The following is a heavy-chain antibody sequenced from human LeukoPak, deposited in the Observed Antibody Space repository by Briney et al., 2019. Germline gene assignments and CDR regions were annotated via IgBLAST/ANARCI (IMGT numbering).Heavy chain of an antibody. V-gene: IGHV3-15*01. CDR1: GFTFSNAW. J-gene: IGHJ6*02. CDR2: IKSMTVGGTT. Sequence: GGSLRLSYAASGFTFSNAWMSWVRQAPGKGLEWVGRIKSMTVGGTTDYAAPVKGRFTVSRDDSKNTLYLQMNSLKTEDTAVYFCTTTTVTTDGLDVWGQGTTVTVSS. D-gene: IGHD4-17*01. CDR3: TTTTVTTDGLDV.